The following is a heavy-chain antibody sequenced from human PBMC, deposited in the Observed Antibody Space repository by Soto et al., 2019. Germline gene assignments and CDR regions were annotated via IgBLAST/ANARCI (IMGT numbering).Heavy chain of an antibody. CDR2: IYYSGST. CDR1: GGSISSYY. D-gene: IGHD3-9*01. CDR3: ARDLPYYDILTAYDRYYGMDV. Sequence: PSETLSLTCTVSGGSISSYYWSWIRQPPGKGLEWIGYIYYSGSTNYNPSLKSRVTISVDTSKNQFSLKLSSVTAADTAVYYCARDLPYYDILTAYDRYYGMDVWGQGTTVTVS. J-gene: IGHJ6*02. V-gene: IGHV4-59*01.